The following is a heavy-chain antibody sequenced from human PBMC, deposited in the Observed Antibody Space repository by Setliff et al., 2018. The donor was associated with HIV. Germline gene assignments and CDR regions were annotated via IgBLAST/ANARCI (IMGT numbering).Heavy chain of an antibody. Sequence: WASVKVSCKASGYTFYRHGMSWVRQAPGQGLEWMGWISGYNGNTQYAQKFQGRVTITRNTSISTAYMELSSLRSEDTAVYYCARGRIRGYSYAFHYWGQGTLVTVSS. J-gene: IGHJ4*02. V-gene: IGHV1-8*03. D-gene: IGHD5-18*01. CDR3: ARGRIRGYSYAFHY. CDR2: ISGYNGNT. CDR1: GYTFYRHG.